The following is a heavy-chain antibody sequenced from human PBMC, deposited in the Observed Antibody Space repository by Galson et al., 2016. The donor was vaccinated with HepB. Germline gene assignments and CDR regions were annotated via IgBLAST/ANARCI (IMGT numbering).Heavy chain of an antibody. CDR1: GLTFSNFW. CDR3: TKFTKI. D-gene: IGHD3-22*01. J-gene: IGHJ4*02. V-gene: IGHV3-15*01. Sequence: SLRLSCAVSGLTFSNFWMSWARQAPGKGLEWVGRIKSKADGGTADYVAPVKGRFTISRDDSKNTLYLQMNSLSTEDTAVYYCTKFTKIWGQGTLVTVSS. CDR2: IKSKADGGTA.